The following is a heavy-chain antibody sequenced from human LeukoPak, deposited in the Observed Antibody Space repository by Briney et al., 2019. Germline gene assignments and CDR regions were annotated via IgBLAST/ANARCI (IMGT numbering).Heavy chain of an antibody. V-gene: IGHV3-23*01. CDR2: ISGSGGST. CDR1: GFTFSSYA. J-gene: IGHJ4*02. CDR3: ANRRSGEPFDY. D-gene: IGHD1-26*01. Sequence: GGSLRLSCAASGFTFSSYAMSWVRQAPGKRLEWVSAISGSGGSTYYADSVKGRFTISRDNSKNTLYLQMNSLRAEDTAVYYCANRRSGEPFDYWGQGTLVTVSS.